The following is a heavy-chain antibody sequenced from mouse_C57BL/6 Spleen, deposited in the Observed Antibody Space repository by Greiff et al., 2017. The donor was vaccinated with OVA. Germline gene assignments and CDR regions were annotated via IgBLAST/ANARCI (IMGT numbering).Heavy chain of an antibody. V-gene: IGHV1-9*01. CDR1: GYTFTGYW. Sequence: QVQLQQSGAELMKPGASVKLSCKATGYTFTGYWIEWVKQRPGHGLEWIGEILPGSGSPNYNEKFKGKATFTADPSSTTAYMQLSSLTTEDAAIYYCSSSTMVTTRFAYWGQGTLVTVSA. D-gene: IGHD2-2*01. CDR2: ILPGSGSP. CDR3: SSSTMVTTRFAY. J-gene: IGHJ3*01.